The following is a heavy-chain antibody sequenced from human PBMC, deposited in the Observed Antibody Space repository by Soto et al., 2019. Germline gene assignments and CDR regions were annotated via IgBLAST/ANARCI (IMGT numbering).Heavy chain of an antibody. CDR3: ARSQTTVTSYDY. CDR2: IYYTGIT. V-gene: IGHV4-30-4*01. CDR1: GASIISGEHY. D-gene: IGHD4-17*01. Sequence: SETLSLTCTVSGASIISGEHYWSWIRQAPGKGLEWIGLIYYTGITDYSPSLKSRVAISLDTSKNQFSLRLNSVTAADTAVYYCARSQTTVTSYDYWGQGTLVTVSS. J-gene: IGHJ4*02.